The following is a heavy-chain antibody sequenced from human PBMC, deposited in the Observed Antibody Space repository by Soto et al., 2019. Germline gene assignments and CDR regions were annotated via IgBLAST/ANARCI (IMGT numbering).Heavy chain of an antibody. V-gene: IGHV1-18*01. J-gene: IGHJ4*02. CDR2: INAYNGNT. CDR1: GYTFTIYG. CDR3: ARDVGYGLIDY. D-gene: IGHD5-18*01. Sequence: ASVKVSCKASGYTFTIYGIGWVRQAPGQGLEWMGWINAYNGNTNYAQKLQGRVTMTTDTSTSTAYMELRSLRSDDTAVYYCARDVGYGLIDYWGQGTLVTVSS.